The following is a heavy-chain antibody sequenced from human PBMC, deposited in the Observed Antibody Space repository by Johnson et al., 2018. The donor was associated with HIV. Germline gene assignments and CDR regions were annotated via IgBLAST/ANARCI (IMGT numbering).Heavy chain of an antibody. D-gene: IGHD5-12*01. Sequence: EVQLVESGGGVVRPGGSLRLSCAASGFSFDDYGMSWVRQVPGKGLEWVSGISGSGGSTYYADSVKGRFTISRDTSKNTLYLQMNSLRAEDTAVYYCARVLGDIPLGSDGACDIWGQGTVVTVSS. V-gene: IGHV3-23*04. J-gene: IGHJ3*02. CDR2: ISGSGGST. CDR3: ARVLGDIPLGSDGACDI. CDR1: GFSFDDYG.